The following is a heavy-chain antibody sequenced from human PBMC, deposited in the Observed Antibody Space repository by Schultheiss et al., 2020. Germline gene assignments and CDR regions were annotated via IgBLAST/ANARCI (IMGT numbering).Heavy chain of an antibody. CDR1: GGSVSIGSYY. Sequence: SETLSLTCTVSGGSVSIGSYYWIWIRQPPGKGLEWIGYIFYSGTTEYNPSLKSRVTISVDTSKNQFSLNLSSVTAADTAIYYCAREIVVTPNYNYNYYMDVWGKGTTVTVSS. V-gene: IGHV4-61*01. D-gene: IGHD2-21*01. CDR2: IFYSGTT. J-gene: IGHJ6*03. CDR3: AREIVVTPNYNYNYYMDV.